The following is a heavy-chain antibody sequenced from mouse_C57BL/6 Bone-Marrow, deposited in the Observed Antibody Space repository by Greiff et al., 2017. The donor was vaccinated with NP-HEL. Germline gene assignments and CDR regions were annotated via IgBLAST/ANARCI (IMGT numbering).Heavy chain of an antibody. V-gene: IGHV1-82*01. D-gene: IGHD2-3*01. CDR1: GYAFSSSW. J-gene: IGHJ2*01. Sequence: QVQLQQSGPELVKPGASVKISCKASGYAFSSSWMNWVKQRPGKGLEWIGRIYPGDGDTNYNGKFKGKATLTADKSSSTAYMQLSSLTSEDSAVYFCARENGYDYFDYWGQGTTLTVSS. CDR2: IYPGDGDT. CDR3: ARENGYDYFDY.